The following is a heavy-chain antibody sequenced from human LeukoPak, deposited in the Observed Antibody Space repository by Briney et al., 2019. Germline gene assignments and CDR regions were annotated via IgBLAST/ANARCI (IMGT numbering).Heavy chain of an antibody. J-gene: IGHJ1*01. CDR2: ISWNSGNI. V-gene: IGHV3-9*01. D-gene: IGHD3-22*01. CDR3: ATYSSLNRREFQF. CDR1: GFTFDEYA. Sequence: QTGGSLRLSCATSGFTFDEYAMHWVRQAPGKGLEWVSGISWNSGNIGYADSVKGRFTISRDNAKNSLYLQMNSLRAEDTAVYYCATYSSLNRREFQFWGQGTLLTVSS.